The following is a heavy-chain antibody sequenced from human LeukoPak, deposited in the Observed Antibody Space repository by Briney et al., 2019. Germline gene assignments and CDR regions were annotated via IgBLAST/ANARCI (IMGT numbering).Heavy chain of an antibody. Sequence: PSETLSLTCTVSGGSISSYYWSWIRQPPGKGLEWIGYIYYSGSTNYNPSLKSRVTISVDTSKNQFSLKLSSVTAADTAVYYCARWPTTVTSRNWFDPWGQGTLVTVSS. V-gene: IGHV4-59*01. CDR1: GGSISSYY. D-gene: IGHD4-11*01. J-gene: IGHJ5*02. CDR2: IYYSGST. CDR3: ARWPTTVTSRNWFDP.